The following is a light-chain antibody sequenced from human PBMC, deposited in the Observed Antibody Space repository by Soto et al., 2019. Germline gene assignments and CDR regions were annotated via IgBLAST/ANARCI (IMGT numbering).Light chain of an antibody. V-gene: IGLV2-14*01. J-gene: IGLJ1*01. CDR2: DVN. CDR3: SSYTGSSTFV. CDR1: SSDVGGYDY. Sequence: QSALTQPASVSGAPGQSITISCTGTSSDVGGYDYVSWYQQLPGKAPELLIYDVNNRPSGVSHRFSGSKSGNTASLTISGLQAEDEADYYCSSYTGSSTFVFGTGTKVTVL.